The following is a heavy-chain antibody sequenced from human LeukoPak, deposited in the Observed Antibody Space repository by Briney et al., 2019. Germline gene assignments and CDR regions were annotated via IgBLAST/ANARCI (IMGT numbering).Heavy chain of an antibody. J-gene: IGHJ3*02. CDR3: ARGRSITLLRGVAMSDGFDI. CDR1: GFSFSTYE. Sequence: GGSLRLSCAASGFSFSTYEMNWVRQSPGKGLEWVSYISTSVTTRFYADSVKGRFTISRDNAKNLLFLQMNGLRAEDTALYYCARGRSITLLRGVAMSDGFDIWGQGAMVAVSS. V-gene: IGHV3-48*03. CDR2: ISTSVTTR. D-gene: IGHD3-10*01.